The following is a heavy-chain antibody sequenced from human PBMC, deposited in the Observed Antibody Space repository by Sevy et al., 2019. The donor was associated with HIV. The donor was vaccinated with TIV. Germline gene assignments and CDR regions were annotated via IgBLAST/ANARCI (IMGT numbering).Heavy chain of an antibody. J-gene: IGHJ4*02. CDR3: ARGTRGVVDS. D-gene: IGHD3-10*01. CDR2: INSDGEST. CDR1: GLTVSDNY. Sequence: GGSLRLSCATSGLTVSDNYMNWVRQAPGKGLVWVSRINSDGESTGYADFVKGRFTISRDNAKNTAYLQMNSLRADDTAIYYCARGTRGVVDSWGQGTLVTVSS. V-gene: IGHV3-74*01.